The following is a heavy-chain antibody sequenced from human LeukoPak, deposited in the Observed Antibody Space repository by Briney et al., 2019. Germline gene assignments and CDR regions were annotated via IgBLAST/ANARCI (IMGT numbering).Heavy chain of an antibody. CDR3: ARALESYSRSSAAGY. CDR1: GFTFSSYA. D-gene: IGHD6-6*01. V-gene: IGHV3-23*01. CDR2: ISGSGGST. Sequence: PGGSLRLSCAASGFTFSSYAMSWVRQAPGKGLEWVSAISGSGGSTYYADSVKGRFTISRDNSKNTLYLQMNSLRAEDTAVYYCARALESYSRSSAAGYWGQGTLVTVSS. J-gene: IGHJ4*02.